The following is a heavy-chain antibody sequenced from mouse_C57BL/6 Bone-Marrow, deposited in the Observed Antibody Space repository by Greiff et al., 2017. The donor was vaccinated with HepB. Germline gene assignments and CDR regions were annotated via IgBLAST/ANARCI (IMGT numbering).Heavy chain of an antibody. CDR3: ARRSPRTGTEDAMDY. CDR2: IYWDDDK. D-gene: IGHD4-1*01. Sequence: QVTLKVCGPGILQSSQTLSLTCSFSGFSLSTSGMGVSWIRQPSGKGLEWLAHIYWDDDKRYNPSLKSRLTIAKDTSRNQVFLKITSVDTADTATYYCARRSPRTGTEDAMDYWGQGTSGTVSS. V-gene: IGHV8-12*01. CDR1: GFSLSTSGMG. J-gene: IGHJ4*01.